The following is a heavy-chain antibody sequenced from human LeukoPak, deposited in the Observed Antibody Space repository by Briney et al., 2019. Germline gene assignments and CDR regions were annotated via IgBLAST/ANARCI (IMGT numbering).Heavy chain of an antibody. Sequence: PGGSLRLSCAASGFTFSSYGMHWVRQAPGKGLEWVAVISYDGSNKYYADSVKGRFTISRDNSKNTLYLQMNSLRAEDTAVYYCAKDGGYCSSTSCFNWFDPWGQGTLVTVSS. V-gene: IGHV3-30*18. J-gene: IGHJ5*02. CDR3: AKDGGYCSSTSCFNWFDP. CDR2: ISYDGSNK. CDR1: GFTFSSYG. D-gene: IGHD2-2*01.